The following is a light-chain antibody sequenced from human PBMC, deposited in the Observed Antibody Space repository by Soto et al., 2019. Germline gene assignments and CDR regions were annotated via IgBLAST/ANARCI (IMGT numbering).Light chain of an antibody. CDR3: CSYAGTYTYV. V-gene: IGLV2-11*01. CDR2: DVS. J-gene: IGLJ1*01. Sequence: QSALTQPRSVSGSPGRSVTISCTGTSSDVGSYTYVSWYQQHPGKAPKLMIYDVSRRPSGVPDRFSGSKSGNTASLTISGLQAEDEADYYCCSYAGTYTYVFGTGTKPTVL. CDR1: SSDVGSYTY.